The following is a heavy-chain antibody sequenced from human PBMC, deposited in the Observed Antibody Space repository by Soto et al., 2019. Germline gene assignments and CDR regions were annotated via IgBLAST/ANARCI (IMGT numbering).Heavy chain of an antibody. V-gene: IGHV3-23*01. D-gene: IGHD6-19*01. Sequence: GGSLRLSCAASGFTFSSYAMSWVRQAPGKGLEWVSAISGSGGSTYYADSVKGRFTISRDNSKNTLYLQMNSLRAEDTAVYYCAKDLYSSGWYSLIDYWGQGTLVTVSS. J-gene: IGHJ4*02. CDR2: ISGSGGST. CDR3: AKDLYSSGWYSLIDY. CDR1: GFTFSSYA.